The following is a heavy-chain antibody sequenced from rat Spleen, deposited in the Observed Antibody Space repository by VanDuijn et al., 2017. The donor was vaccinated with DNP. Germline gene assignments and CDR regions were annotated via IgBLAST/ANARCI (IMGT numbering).Heavy chain of an antibody. V-gene: IGHV5S13*01. Sequence: EVQLVESGGGSVQPGSPLKLSCAASGFSFRSNWLNWIRQAPTKGLEWVASISTGGGNTYYRDSVKGRFTISRDNAKNTQYLQMDSLRSEDTATYYCARPTIAAISTGGFDYWGQGVMVTVSS. D-gene: IGHD1-2*01. CDR3: ARPTIAAISTGGFDY. CDR2: ISTGGGNT. CDR1: GFSFRSNW. J-gene: IGHJ2*01.